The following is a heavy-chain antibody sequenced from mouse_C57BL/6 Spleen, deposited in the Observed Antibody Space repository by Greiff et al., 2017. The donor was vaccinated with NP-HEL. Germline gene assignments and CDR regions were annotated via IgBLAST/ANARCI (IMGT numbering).Heavy chain of an antibody. CDR3: ARRSTMVPYYYAMDY. CDR1: GYTFTSYW. J-gene: IGHJ4*01. CDR2: IDPSDSYT. V-gene: IGHV1-69*01. D-gene: IGHD2-2*01. Sequence: VQLQQSGAELVMPGASVKLSCKASGYTFTSYWMHWVKQRPGQGLEWIGEIDPSDSYTNYNQKFKGKSTLTVDKSSSTAYMQLSSLTSEDSAVYYCARRSTMVPYYYAMDYWGQGTSVTVSS.